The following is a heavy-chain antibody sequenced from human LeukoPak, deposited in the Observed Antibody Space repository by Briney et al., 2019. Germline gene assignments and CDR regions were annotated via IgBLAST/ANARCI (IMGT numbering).Heavy chain of an antibody. CDR1: GGTFSSSA. J-gene: IGHJ3*02. CDR3: ASLLGYSYGDNDAFDI. Sequence: SVKVSCKASGGTFSSSAISWVRQAPGQGLEWMGRIIPIFGTTNYAQKFQVGVTITTDESTSTAYMELSSLRSEDTAVYYCASLLGYSYGDNDAFDIWGQWTMVTVSS. D-gene: IGHD5-18*01. CDR2: IIPIFGTT. V-gene: IGHV1-69*05.